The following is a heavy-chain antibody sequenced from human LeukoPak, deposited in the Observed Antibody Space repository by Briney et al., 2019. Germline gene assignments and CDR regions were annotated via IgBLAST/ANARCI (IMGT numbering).Heavy chain of an antibody. J-gene: IGHJ6*03. CDR2: IHTCGST. CDR3: ARALGSGWYGGLSSYYYYMDV. V-gene: IGHV4-4*07. Sequence: SETLSLTCTVSGGSISSYYWSWIRQPAGKGLEWIGRIHTCGSTNYSPSLKSRVTMSVDTSKNQFSLKLSSVTAADTAVYYCARALGSGWYGGLSSYYYYMDVWGKGTTVTISS. CDR1: GGSISSYY. D-gene: IGHD6-19*01.